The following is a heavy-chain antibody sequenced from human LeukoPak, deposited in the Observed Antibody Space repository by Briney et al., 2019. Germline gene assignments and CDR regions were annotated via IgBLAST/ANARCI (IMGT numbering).Heavy chain of an antibody. Sequence: PGGSLRLSCAASGFTFSSYEMNWVRQAPGKGLEWVSYISSSGSTIYYADSVKGRFTISRDNAKTSLYLQMNSLRAEDTAVYYCARVATMDDYVWGSPPGYWGQETLVTVSS. CDR3: ARVATMDDYVWGSPPGY. D-gene: IGHD3-16*01. V-gene: IGHV3-48*03. J-gene: IGHJ4*02. CDR2: ISSSGSTI. CDR1: GFTFSSYE.